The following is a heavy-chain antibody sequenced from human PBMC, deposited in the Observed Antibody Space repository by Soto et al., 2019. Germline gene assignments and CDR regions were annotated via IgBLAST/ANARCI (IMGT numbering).Heavy chain of an antibody. D-gene: IGHD2-15*01. J-gene: IGHJ2*01. Sequence: QVQLQESGPGLVKPSETLSLTCTVSGGSITSHYWTWFRQPPGKGLEWIGNVHNSGSTNYNPSLKCRVTLSGDTAETQFSLKLSSVTAADAAVYWCARQVVTGYWYFDLWGRGTLVTVSS. V-gene: IGHV4-59*08. CDR2: VHNSGST. CDR3: ARQVVTGYWYFDL. CDR1: GGSITSHY.